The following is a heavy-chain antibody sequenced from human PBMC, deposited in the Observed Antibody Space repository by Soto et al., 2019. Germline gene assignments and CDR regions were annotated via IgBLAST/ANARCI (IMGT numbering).Heavy chain of an antibody. J-gene: IGHJ4*02. CDR2: ISHNEINK. V-gene: IGHV3-30*18. CDR1: GFSFSNFA. CDR3: AKERFAEYDY. Sequence: QVHLVESGGGVVQPGRSLRLSCAASGFSFSNFAMHWVRQAPGKGLEWVAVISHNEINKYSADSVKGRFTISRDSSKNTVYLQMDSLRPEDTAVYYCAKERFAEYDYWGQGTLVTVSS.